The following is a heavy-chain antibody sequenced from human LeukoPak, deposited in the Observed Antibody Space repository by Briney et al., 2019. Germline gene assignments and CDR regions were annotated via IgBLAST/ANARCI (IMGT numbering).Heavy chain of an antibody. Sequence: ASVMVSCKASGYTFSGYYIHWVRQAPGQGLEWMGWMNPNNGGTSYAQKFEGRVTMTRETSITTAYMELSSLRFDDTAIYYCARERGQIAAALLHHWGQGTLVTVSP. J-gene: IGHJ5*02. V-gene: IGHV1-2*02. CDR2: MNPNNGGT. CDR1: GYTFSGYY. D-gene: IGHD6-13*01. CDR3: ARERGQIAAALLHH.